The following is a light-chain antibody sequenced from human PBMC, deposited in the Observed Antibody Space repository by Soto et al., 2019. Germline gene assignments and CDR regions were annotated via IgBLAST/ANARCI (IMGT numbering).Light chain of an antibody. J-gene: IGLJ2*01. V-gene: IGLV2-8*01. CDR2: EVS. Sequence: QSVLTQPPSASGSPGQSVTISCTGTSSDVGGYNYVSWYQQHPGKAPKLMIYEVSKRPSGVPDRFSGSKSGNTASLTVSGLQAEEEDDYYCSSYAGSSNFVFGGGTKLTVL. CDR1: SSDVGGYNY. CDR3: SSYAGSSNFV.